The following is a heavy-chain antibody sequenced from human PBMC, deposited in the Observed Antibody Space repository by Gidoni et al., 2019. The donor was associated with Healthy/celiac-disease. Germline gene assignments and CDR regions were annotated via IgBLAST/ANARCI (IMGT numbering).Heavy chain of an antibody. D-gene: IGHD3-10*01. CDR1: GFTFDDYA. Sequence: EVQLVESGGGLVQPGRSLRLSCAASGFTFDDYAMHWVRQAPGKGLEWVSGISWNSGSIGHADSVKGRFTISRDNAKNSLYLQMNSLRAEDTALYYCAKDYGSRPYYFDYWGQGTLVTVSS. CDR2: ISWNSGSI. CDR3: AKDYGSRPYYFDY. V-gene: IGHV3-9*01. J-gene: IGHJ4*02.